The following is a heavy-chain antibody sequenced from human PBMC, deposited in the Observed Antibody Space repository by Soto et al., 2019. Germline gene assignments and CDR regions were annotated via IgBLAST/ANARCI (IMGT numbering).Heavy chain of an antibody. D-gene: IGHD3-10*01. CDR2: IIPIFGTA. CDR1: GGTFSSYA. J-gene: IGHJ6*02. CDR3: ARAGFIRHSYYYGMDV. V-gene: IGHV1-69*13. Sequence: QVQLVQSGAEVKKPGASVKVSCKASGGTFSSYAISWVRQAPGQGLEWMGGIIPIFGTANYAQKFQGRVTITADESTSTAYMALSSLRSEDTAVDYCARAGFIRHSYYYGMDVWGQGTTVTVSS.